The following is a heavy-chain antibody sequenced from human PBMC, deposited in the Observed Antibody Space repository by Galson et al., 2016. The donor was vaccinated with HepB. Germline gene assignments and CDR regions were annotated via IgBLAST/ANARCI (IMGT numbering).Heavy chain of an antibody. CDR2: IKPHSGGT. Sequence: SVKVSCKASGYTFTGYFIHWVRQAPGQGLEWMGLIKPHSGGTKFAQKFQGRVTMTRDTSTSTVYMELTSLRSDDTAVYFCAREFDRNKVTTYYYYGMDVWGQGTTVTVSS. V-gene: IGHV1-2*02. CDR3: AREFDRNKVTTYYYYGMDV. J-gene: IGHJ6*02. CDR1: GYTFTGYF. D-gene: IGHD4-17*01.